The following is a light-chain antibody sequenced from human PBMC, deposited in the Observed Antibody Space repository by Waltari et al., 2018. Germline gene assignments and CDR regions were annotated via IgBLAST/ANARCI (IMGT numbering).Light chain of an antibody. CDR1: SSNIGEHY. Sequence: QSVLTQPPSASATPGQRVTISCSGGSSNIGEHYVPLSQQVPGTAPRFLIYRNKQRPSGVPDRFSGSKSGTSASLAISGLRPEDEADYFCASWDDNLSVLLFGGGTKLAVL. CDR3: ASWDDNLSVLL. V-gene: IGLV1-47*01. CDR2: RNK. J-gene: IGLJ2*01.